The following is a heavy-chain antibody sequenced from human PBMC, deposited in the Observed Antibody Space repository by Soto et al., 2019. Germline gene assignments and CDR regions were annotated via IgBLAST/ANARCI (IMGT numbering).Heavy chain of an antibody. Sequence: SVKVSCKASGGTFSSYAISWVRQAPGQGLEWMGGIIPIFGTANYAQKFQGRVTITADESTSTAYKELSSLRSEDTAVYYCAFLPMYRSSWYFDFWGQGTLVTVSS. CDR2: IIPIFGTA. V-gene: IGHV1-69*13. J-gene: IGHJ4*02. CDR3: AFLPMYRSSWYFDF. D-gene: IGHD6-13*01. CDR1: GGTFSSYA.